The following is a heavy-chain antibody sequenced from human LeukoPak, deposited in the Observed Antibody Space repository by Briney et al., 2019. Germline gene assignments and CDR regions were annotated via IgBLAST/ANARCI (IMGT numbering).Heavy chain of an antibody. CDR1: GYTFTSYP. Sequence: GASVKVSCKASGYTFTSYPISWVRQAPGQGPEWIGWITTYNGNTNYAQKLQGRVTMTTDTSTSTAYMDLRGLRSDDTAVYYCARGYDYGDYVGDFDYWGQGTLVTVSS. V-gene: IGHV1-18*01. J-gene: IGHJ4*02. CDR2: ITTYNGNT. CDR3: ARGYDYGDYVGDFDY. D-gene: IGHD4-17*01.